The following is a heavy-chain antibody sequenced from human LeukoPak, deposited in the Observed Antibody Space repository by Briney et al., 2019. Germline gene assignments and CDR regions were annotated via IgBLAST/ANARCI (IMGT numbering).Heavy chain of an antibody. CDR2: ISRSGSTK. V-gene: IGHV3-48*03. CDR3: ARAYFYDNSGYYHGPAFDY. Sequence: PGGSLRLSCAASGFTFSSYEMNWVRQAPGEGLEWVSYISRSGSTKYYADSVRGRFTISRDNAKNSLYLQMNSLRAEDTAVYYCARAYFYDNSGYYHGPAFDYWGQGSLVTVSS. CDR1: GFTFSSYE. D-gene: IGHD3-22*01. J-gene: IGHJ4*02.